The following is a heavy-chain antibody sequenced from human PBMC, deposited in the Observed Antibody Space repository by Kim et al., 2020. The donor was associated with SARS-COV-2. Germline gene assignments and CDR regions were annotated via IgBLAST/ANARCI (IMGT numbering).Heavy chain of an antibody. CDR3: AKDDGMVRDKGIYTSDY. D-gene: IGHD3-10*01. V-gene: IGHV3-23*01. Sequence: VKGRFTISRDNSKDTLYLQMNSLRAEDTAVYYCAKDDGMVRDKGIYTSDYWGQGTLVTVSS. J-gene: IGHJ4*02.